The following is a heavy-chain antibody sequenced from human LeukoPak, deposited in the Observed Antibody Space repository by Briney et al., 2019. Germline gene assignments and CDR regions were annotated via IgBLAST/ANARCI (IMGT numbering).Heavy chain of an antibody. J-gene: IGHJ6*03. D-gene: IGHD3-16*01. CDR1: GYTFTSYG. CDR3: ARAAGPRGYYYYYMDV. V-gene: IGHV1-69*13. CDR2: IIPIFGTA. Sequence: SVKVSCKASGYTFTSYGISWVRQAPGQGLEWMGGIIPIFGTANYAQKFQGRVTITADESTSTAYMELSSLRSEDTAVYYCARAAGPRGYYYYYMDVWGKGTTVTVSS.